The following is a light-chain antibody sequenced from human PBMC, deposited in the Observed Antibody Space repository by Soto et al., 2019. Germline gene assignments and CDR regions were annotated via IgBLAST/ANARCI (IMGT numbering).Light chain of an antibody. CDR2: DAS. V-gene: IGKV1-5*01. Sequence: DIQMTQSPSTLSASVGDRVTITCRASQTVNTWLAWYQQKPGKAPKVLIFDASSLKTGVPSRFSGSGSGTEFTLTISNLQPDDFATYYCQQFAISTTFGQGTKVDIK. CDR3: QQFAISTT. CDR1: QTVNTW. J-gene: IGKJ1*01.